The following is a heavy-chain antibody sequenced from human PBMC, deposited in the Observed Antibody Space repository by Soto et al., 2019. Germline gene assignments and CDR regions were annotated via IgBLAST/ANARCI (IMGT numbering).Heavy chain of an antibody. D-gene: IGHD4-17*01. J-gene: IGHJ4*02. Sequence: QVQLVESGGGVVQPGRSLRLSCAASGFTFSSYGMHWVRQAPGKGLEWVAVIWYDGSNKYYADSVKGRFTISRDNSKNTLYLQMNSLRAEDTAVYYCERGVLSYGDYVPDYWGQGTLVTVSS. V-gene: IGHV3-33*01. CDR2: IWYDGSNK. CDR3: ERGVLSYGDYVPDY. CDR1: GFTFSSYG.